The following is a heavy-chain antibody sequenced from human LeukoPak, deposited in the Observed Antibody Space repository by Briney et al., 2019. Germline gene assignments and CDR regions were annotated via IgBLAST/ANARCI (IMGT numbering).Heavy chain of an antibody. J-gene: IGHJ3*02. CDR3: AGLGDMRPRAFDI. CDR1: GFTFSSYA. Sequence: TGGSLRLPCAASGFTFSSYAMSWVRQAPGKGLEWVSAISGSGGSTYYADSVKGRFTISRDNAKNSLYLQMNSLRAEDTAVYYCAGLGDMRPRAFDIWGQGTMVTVSS. CDR2: ISGSGGST. V-gene: IGHV3-23*01. D-gene: IGHD3-10*01.